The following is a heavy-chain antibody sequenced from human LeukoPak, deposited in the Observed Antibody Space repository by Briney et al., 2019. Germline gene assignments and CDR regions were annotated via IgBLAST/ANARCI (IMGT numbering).Heavy chain of an antibody. CDR3: TTDPVNIVVVPAAMGRADY. CDR2: IKSKTDGWTT. V-gene: IGHV3-15*01. D-gene: IGHD2-2*01. Sequence: NTGGSLRLSCAASGFTFSNAWMSWVRQAPGKGLEWVGRIKSKTDGWTTDYAAPVKGRFTISRDDSKNTLYLQMNSLKTEDTAVYYCTTDPVNIVVVPAAMGRADYWGQGTLVTVSS. J-gene: IGHJ4*02. CDR1: GFTFSNAW.